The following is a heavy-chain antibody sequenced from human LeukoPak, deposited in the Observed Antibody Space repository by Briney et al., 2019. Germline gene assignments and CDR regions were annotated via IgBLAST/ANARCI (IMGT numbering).Heavy chain of an antibody. CDR1: GFTFSSYG. V-gene: IGHV3-21*01. CDR2: ISSSSSYI. Sequence: PGGSLRLSCAASGFTFSSYGMHWVRQAPGKGLEWVSSISSSSSYIYYADSVKGRFTISRDNAKNSLYLQMNSLRAEDTAVYYCARDPGTNDYGGDFDYWGQGTLVTVSS. CDR3: ARDPGTNDYGGDFDY. D-gene: IGHD4-23*01. J-gene: IGHJ4*02.